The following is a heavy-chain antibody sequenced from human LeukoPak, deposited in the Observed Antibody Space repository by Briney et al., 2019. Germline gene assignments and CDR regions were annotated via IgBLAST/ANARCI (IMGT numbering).Heavy chain of an antibody. J-gene: IGHJ4*02. V-gene: IGHV3-11*01. CDR3: GRLPSYYGSSLYPDY. Sequence: GGSLRLSCAASGFTFNDYYMSWLRQAPGKGLEWVSYISSGGSTIYYADSVKGRFTISRDNAKNSLYLQINSLRAEDTAVYYCGRLPSYYGSSLYPDYWGPGTLVTVSS. CDR2: ISSGGSTI. CDR1: GFTFNDYY. D-gene: IGHD2-2*01.